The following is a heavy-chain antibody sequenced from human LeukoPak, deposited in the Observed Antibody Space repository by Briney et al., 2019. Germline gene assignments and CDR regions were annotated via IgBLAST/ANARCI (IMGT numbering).Heavy chain of an antibody. CDR3: ARVWGDRPNWYFDL. V-gene: IGHV1-2*02. CDR1: GYTFTGYY. Sequence: ASVKVSCKASGYTFTGYYMHWVRQAPGQGLEWMGWINPNSGGTNYAQKFQGRVTMTRDTSISTAYMELSRLRSDDTAVYYCARVWGDRPNWYFDLWGRGTLVTASS. CDR2: INPNSGGT. D-gene: IGHD3-16*01. J-gene: IGHJ2*01.